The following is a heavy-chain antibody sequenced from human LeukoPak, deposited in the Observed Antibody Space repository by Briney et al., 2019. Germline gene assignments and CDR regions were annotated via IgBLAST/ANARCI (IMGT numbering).Heavy chain of an antibody. D-gene: IGHD4-17*01. Sequence: GGSLRLSCAASGFTFSSYAMSWIRQAPGKGLEWVSYISSSGSTIYYADSVKGRFTISRDNAKNSLYLQMNSLRAEDTAVYYCARVNHHGDYVRYYMDVWGKGTTVTISS. V-gene: IGHV3-11*01. CDR1: GFTFSSYA. J-gene: IGHJ6*03. CDR3: ARVNHHGDYVRYYMDV. CDR2: ISSSGSTI.